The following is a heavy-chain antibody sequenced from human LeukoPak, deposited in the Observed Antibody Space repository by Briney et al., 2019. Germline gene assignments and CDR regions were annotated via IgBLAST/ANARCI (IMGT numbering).Heavy chain of an antibody. J-gene: IGHJ4*02. CDR1: GFTFTIYT. D-gene: IGHD1-26*01. Sequence: GGSLRLSCSASGFTFTIYTMYWVRQAPGKGPECVSSISGSGNGFSIYYADSVQGRFTISRDDSKSILYLQMNGLRSEDTAVYYCVKDFGRIRGTPDSWGQGTLVTVSS. CDR3: VKDFGRIRGTPDS. CDR2: ISGSGNGFSI. V-gene: IGHV3-64D*06.